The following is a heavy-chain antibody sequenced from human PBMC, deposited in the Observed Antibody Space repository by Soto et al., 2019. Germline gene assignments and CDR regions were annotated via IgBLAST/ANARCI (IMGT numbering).Heavy chain of an antibody. CDR2: ISWNSGSI. CDR3: AKEVVAATSWFDP. D-gene: IGHD2-15*01. J-gene: IGHJ5*02. Sequence: EVQLVESGGGLVQPGRSLRLSCAASGFTFDDYAMHWVRQAPGKGLEWVSGISWNSGSIGYADSVKGRFTISRDNAKNSLYLQMNSLRAEDTALYYCAKEVVAATSWFDPWGQGTLVTVSS. V-gene: IGHV3-9*01. CDR1: GFTFDDYA.